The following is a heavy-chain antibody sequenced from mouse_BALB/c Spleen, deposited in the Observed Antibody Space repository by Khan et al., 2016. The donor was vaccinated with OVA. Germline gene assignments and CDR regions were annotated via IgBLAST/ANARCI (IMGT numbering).Heavy chain of an antibody. CDR3: AKGVWSYYFTLDY. CDR2: IWGGGST. D-gene: IGHD2-10*02. CDR1: GFSLTDYG. V-gene: IGHV2-6-5*01. J-gene: IGHJ4*01. Sequence: QVQLKQSGPGLVAPSQSLSITCTVSGFSLTDYGVSWIRQPPGKGLEWLGVIWGGGSTYYNSALKSRLSISKDNSESQVFLKMNSLQTDDTAICYCAKGVWSYYFTLDYWGQGTSVTVSS.